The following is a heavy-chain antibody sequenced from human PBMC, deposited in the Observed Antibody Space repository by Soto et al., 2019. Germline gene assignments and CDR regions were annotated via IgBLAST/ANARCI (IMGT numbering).Heavy chain of an antibody. J-gene: IGHJ4*02. CDR2: IVVGSDNT. CDR3: ARRNGDYGRLDY. V-gene: IGHV1-58*02. CDR1: GFTFTSSA. D-gene: IGHD4-17*01. Sequence: ASVKVSCKTSGFTFTSSAIQWVRQARGQRLEWIGWIVVGSDNTNYAQKFQERVTITRDLSTNTIYMELSGLTSEDTAVYYCARRNGDYGRLDYWGLGTLVTVSS.